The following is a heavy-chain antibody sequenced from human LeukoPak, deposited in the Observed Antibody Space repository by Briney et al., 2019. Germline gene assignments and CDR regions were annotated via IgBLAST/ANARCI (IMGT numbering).Heavy chain of an antibody. CDR2: INHSGST. Sequence: PSETLSLTCAVYGGSFSGYYWSWLRQPPGKGLEWIGEINHSGSTNYKPSLKSRGTISVDTSKNQFSLKLSSVTAADTAVYYCARVLNSSGYYSHFDYWGQGTLVTVSS. J-gene: IGHJ4*02. CDR1: GGSFSGYY. D-gene: IGHD3-22*01. V-gene: IGHV4-34*01. CDR3: ARVLNSSGYYSHFDY.